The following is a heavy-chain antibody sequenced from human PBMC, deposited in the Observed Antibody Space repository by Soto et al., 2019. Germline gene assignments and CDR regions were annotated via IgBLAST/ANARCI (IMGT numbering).Heavy chain of an antibody. D-gene: IGHD1-1*01. CDR2: ISAHNGNT. Sequence: QVNLVQSGAEVKKPGASVKVSCKGSGYIFTTYGITWVRQAPGQGLEWMGWISAHNGNTNYAQNLQGRVTVTRDTSTSTAYMELRNLRSDDTAVYYCARGRYGDYWGQGALVTVSS. J-gene: IGHJ4*02. CDR1: GYIFTTYG. CDR3: ARGRYGDY. V-gene: IGHV1-18*01.